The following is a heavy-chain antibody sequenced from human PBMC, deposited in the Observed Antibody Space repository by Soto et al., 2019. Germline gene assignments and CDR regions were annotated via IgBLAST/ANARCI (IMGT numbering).Heavy chain of an antibody. Sequence: EVQLVESGRGLVKSGGSLRLSCAASGFTFSSYSMNWVRQAPGKGLEWVSSISSSSSYIYYADSVKGRFTISRDNAKNSLYLQMNSLRAEDTAVYYCARDLGLEGLRWFDPWGQGTLVTVSP. CDR2: ISSSSSYI. J-gene: IGHJ5*02. V-gene: IGHV3-21*01. D-gene: IGHD1-1*01. CDR1: GFTFSSYS. CDR3: ARDLGLEGLRWFDP.